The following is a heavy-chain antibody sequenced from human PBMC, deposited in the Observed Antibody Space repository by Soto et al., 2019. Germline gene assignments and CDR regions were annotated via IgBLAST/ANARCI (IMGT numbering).Heavy chain of an antibody. V-gene: IGHV1-2*04. CDR2: INPDSGGT. J-gene: IGHJ5*02. CDR3: ARRERAAGTDWWFDP. Sequence: ASVKVSCRAAGYTFTAYFIHWVRQAPGQGLEWMGWINPDSGGTDYGHKFEGWVTLTRDTSIDTVYLEVTRLKSDDTAVYYCARRERAAGTDWWFDPWGQGTLVTVSS. CDR1: GYTFTAYF. D-gene: IGHD6-13*01.